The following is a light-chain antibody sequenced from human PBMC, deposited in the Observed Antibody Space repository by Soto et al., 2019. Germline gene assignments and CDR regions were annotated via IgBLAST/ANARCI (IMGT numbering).Light chain of an antibody. V-gene: IGLV7-43*01. CDR1: TGAVTSGHY. Sequence: QTVVTQETSLTVSPGGTVTLTCASSTGAVTSGHYPNWFQQKPGQPPRALIYSTGDKYSWTPARFSGSLFGGKAALTLSNVQPEDEADYYCLLYYGAVQLVFGGGTKVTVL. CDR2: STG. CDR3: LLYYGAVQLV. J-gene: IGLJ2*01.